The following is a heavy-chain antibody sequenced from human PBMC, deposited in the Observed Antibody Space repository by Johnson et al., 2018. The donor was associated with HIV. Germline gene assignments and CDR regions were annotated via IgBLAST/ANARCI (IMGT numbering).Heavy chain of an antibody. CDR1: GFTFSDYY. CDR2: ISSSGSTV. CDR3: AKSSIAVQDAFDI. D-gene: IGHD6-19*01. J-gene: IGHJ3*02. V-gene: IGHV3-11*01. Sequence: QVQLVESGGGLVKPGGSLRLSCAASGFTFSDYYMSWIRQAPGKGLEWVSYISSSGSTVYYADSVKGRFTISRDNAKNSLYLQMNSLRAEDTAVYFCAKSSIAVQDAFDIWGQGTMVTVSS.